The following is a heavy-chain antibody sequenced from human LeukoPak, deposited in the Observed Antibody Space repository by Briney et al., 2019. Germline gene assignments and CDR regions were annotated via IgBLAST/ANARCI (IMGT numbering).Heavy chain of an antibody. CDR3: ARAKRWLQSSYYYYMDV. CDR2: ISYDGSNK. Sequence: GGSLRLSCAASGFTFSSYAMHWVRQAPGKGLEWVAVISYDGSNKYYADSVKGRFTISRDNSKNTLYLQMNSLRAEDTAVYYCARAKRWLQSSYYYYMDVWGKGTTVTVSS. J-gene: IGHJ6*03. V-gene: IGHV3-30*04. CDR1: GFTFSSYA. D-gene: IGHD5-24*01.